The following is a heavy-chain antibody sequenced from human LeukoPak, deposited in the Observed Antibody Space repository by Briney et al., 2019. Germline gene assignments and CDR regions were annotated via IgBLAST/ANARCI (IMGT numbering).Heavy chain of an antibody. J-gene: IGHJ4*02. V-gene: IGHV3-30*04. Sequence: GRSLRLSCAASGFTFSSYAMHWVRQAPGKGLEWVAVISYDGSNEYYADSVKGRFTISRDNSKNTLYLQMNSLRAEDTAVYYCARGQGCFDYWGQGTLVTVSS. CDR3: ARGQGCFDY. CDR2: ISYDGSNE. CDR1: GFTFSSYA. D-gene: IGHD6-19*01.